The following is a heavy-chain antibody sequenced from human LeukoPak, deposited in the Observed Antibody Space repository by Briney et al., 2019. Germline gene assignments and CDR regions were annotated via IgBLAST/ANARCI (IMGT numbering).Heavy chain of an antibody. V-gene: IGHV3-9*01. J-gene: IGHJ4*02. CDR3: AKGNSYYYDSSGYYLVY. Sequence: GRSLRLSCAASGFTFDDYAMHWVREAPGTGLEWVSGMSWNSCSIGYADSVKGRFTISRDNAKNSLYLQMNSLRAEDTALYYCAKGNSYYYDSSGYYLVYWGQGTLVTVSS. CDR1: GFTFDDYA. CDR2: MSWNSCSI. D-gene: IGHD3-22*01.